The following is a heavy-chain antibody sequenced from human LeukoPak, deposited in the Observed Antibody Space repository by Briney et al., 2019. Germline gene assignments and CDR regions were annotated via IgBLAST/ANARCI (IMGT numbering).Heavy chain of an antibody. V-gene: IGHV3-30*03. CDR2: ISYDGSNK. CDR3: ARDVRTMVRGVPTYYFDY. CDR1: GFTFSSYG. D-gene: IGHD3-10*01. Sequence: GGSLRLSCAASGFTFSSYGMHWVRQAPGKGLEWVAVISYDGSNKYYADSVKGRFTISRDNSKNTLYLQMNSLGAEDTAVYYCARDVRTMVRGVPTYYFDYWGQGTLVTVSS. J-gene: IGHJ4*02.